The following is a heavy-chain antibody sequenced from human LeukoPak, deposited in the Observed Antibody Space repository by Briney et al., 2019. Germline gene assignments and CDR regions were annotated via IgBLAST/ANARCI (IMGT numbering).Heavy chain of an antibody. CDR1: GGSISSYF. V-gene: IGHV4-4*07. CDR2: IYSNGIT. J-gene: IGHJ6*03. Sequence: SETLSLTCTVSGGSISSYFWTWIRQPAGKGPEWIGRIYSNGITNYNPSLKSRVTMSMDTSKKEFSLKLSSVTAADTAIYYCASSSNFYYYYMDVWGKGTTVTVSS. CDR3: ASSSNFYYYYMDV.